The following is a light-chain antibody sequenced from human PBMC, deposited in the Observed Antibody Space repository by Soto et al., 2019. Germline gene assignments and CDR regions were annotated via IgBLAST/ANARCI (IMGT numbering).Light chain of an antibody. J-gene: IGKJ5*01. CDR3: QTVDKWPL. Sequence: EVVMTQSPATLSVSPGERATLSCRASESVSSNLAWYQQRPGQAPRLVIYGASTRATGIPARFSGGGSGTEFTLTISSLQSEDFAVYFCQTVDKWPLFGQGTRLEIK. V-gene: IGKV3-15*01. CDR1: ESVSSN. CDR2: GAS.